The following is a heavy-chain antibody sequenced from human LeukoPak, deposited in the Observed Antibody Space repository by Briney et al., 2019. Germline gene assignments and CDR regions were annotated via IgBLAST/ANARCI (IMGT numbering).Heavy chain of an antibody. CDR2: INPNDGDT. V-gene: IGHV1-2*02. J-gene: IGHJ4*02. Sequence: ASVKVSCKASGYTFTDYYMHWVRQAPGQGFEWMGWINPNDGDTNYAQKFQGRVTMTRDTSISTAHMEVSRLRSDDTAVYYCARDDSWTGTTANFDYWGQGTLVTVSS. CDR3: ARDDSWTGTTANFDY. CDR1: GYTFTDYY. D-gene: IGHD3/OR15-3a*01.